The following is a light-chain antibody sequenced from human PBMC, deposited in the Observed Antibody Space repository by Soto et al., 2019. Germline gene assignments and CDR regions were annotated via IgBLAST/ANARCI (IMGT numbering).Light chain of an antibody. Sequence: QSALTQPPSASGTPGQRVTISCSGSSSNIGSNYVYWYQQFPGTTPKLLIFDDTQRASGVPDRVSGSKSGTSASLAISGLRSEDAADYYCSVWDTSLSGWAFGGGTKVTVL. V-gene: IGLV1-47*02. CDR1: SSNIGSNY. CDR3: SVWDTSLSGWA. CDR2: DDT. J-gene: IGLJ3*02.